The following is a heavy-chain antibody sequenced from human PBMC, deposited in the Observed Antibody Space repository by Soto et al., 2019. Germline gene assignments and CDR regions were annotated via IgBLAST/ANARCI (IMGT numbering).Heavy chain of an antibody. Sequence: EVQLVESGGGLVQPGGSLRLSCTASGFTFSSYWMSWVRQAPGKGLEWVANIKQGGSETYYVDSVKGRFTISRDNAKNSLYLQMNSLRVDDTAVYYCARPNPAAYSGSSVDYWGHGTLVTVSS. J-gene: IGHJ4*01. CDR3: ARPNPAAYSGSSVDY. D-gene: IGHD1-26*01. CDR1: GFTFSSYW. V-gene: IGHV3-7*03. CDR2: IKQGGSET.